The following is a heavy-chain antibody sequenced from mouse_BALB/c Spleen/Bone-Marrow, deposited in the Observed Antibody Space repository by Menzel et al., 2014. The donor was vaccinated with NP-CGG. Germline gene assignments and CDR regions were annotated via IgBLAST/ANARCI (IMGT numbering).Heavy chain of an antibody. CDR2: IDTSDSYT. V-gene: IGHV1-69*01. D-gene: IGHD2-4*01. Sequence: SGAELGMPGASVKMSCKASGYTFTDNWIYWVKQRPGQGLEWIGAIDTSDSYTNYNQKFMGKASLTVDASSSTAYVQASSLTSDDSAVYYCARGGHDFSLDYWGQGTSVTVSS. CDR3: ARGGHDFSLDY. J-gene: IGHJ4*01. CDR1: GYTFTDNW.